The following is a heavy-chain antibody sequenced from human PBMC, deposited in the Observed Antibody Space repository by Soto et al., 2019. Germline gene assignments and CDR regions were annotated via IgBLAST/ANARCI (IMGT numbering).Heavy chain of an antibody. J-gene: IGHJ6*02. D-gene: IGHD6-19*01. CDR1: GFSLSTCGMC. Sequence: SGPTLVNPTQTLTLTCTFSGFSLSTCGMCVSWIRQPPGKALEWLALIDWDDDKYYSTSLKTRLTISKDTSKNQVVLTMTNMDPVDTATYYCARIKSISSGWYSYYYGMDVWGQGTTVTVSS. V-gene: IGHV2-70*01. CDR2: IDWDDDK. CDR3: ARIKSISSGWYSYYYGMDV.